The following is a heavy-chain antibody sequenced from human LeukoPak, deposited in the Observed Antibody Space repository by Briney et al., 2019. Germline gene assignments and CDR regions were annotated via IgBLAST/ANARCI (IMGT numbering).Heavy chain of an antibody. V-gene: IGHV3-23*01. Sequence: GGSLRLSCAASGLTFSTYSMSWVRQAPGKGLEWVSSITSSGGSTYYADSAKGRFTISRDTSKNTLYLQMNSLRAEDTAVHYCAKPDGPVFWGQGTLVTVSS. CDR2: ITSSGGST. D-gene: IGHD2-8*01. CDR3: AKPDGPVF. J-gene: IGHJ1*01. CDR1: GLTFSTYS.